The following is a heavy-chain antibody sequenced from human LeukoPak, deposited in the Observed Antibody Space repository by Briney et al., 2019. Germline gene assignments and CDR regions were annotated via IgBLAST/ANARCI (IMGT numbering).Heavy chain of an antibody. CDR2: ISSSGSTI. J-gene: IGHJ6*03. CDR1: GFTFSDYY. Sequence: TGGSLRLSCAASGFTFSDYYMSWIRQAPGKGLEWVSYISSSGSTIYYADSVKGRFTISRDNAKNSLYLQMNSLRAEDTALYYCARGDSGYDLLSTAIYYYYMDVWGKGTTVTVSS. D-gene: IGHD5-12*01. CDR3: ARGDSGYDLLSTAIYYYYMDV. V-gene: IGHV3-11*01.